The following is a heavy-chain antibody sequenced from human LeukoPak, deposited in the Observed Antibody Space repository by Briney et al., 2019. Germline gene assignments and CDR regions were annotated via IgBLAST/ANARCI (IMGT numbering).Heavy chain of an antibody. D-gene: IGHD5-12*01. CDR2: IYPGDSDT. CDR3: ARRGGYEHFDY. CDR1: GCSFTNCY. V-gene: IGHV5-51*01. Sequence: AVSLKISCRGAGCSFTNCYYWCLRQMPGKGLEWMGIIYPGDSDTRYSPSFQGQVTISADKSISTAYLQWSSLKASDTAMYYCARRGGYEHFDYWGPGTLVTVSS. J-gene: IGHJ4*02.